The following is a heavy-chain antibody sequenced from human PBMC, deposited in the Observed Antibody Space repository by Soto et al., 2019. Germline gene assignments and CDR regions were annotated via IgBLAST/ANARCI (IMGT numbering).Heavy chain of an antibody. Sequence: QVQLVQSGAEVKKPGSSVKVSCKASGGTFSSYTISWVRQAPGQGLEWMGRIIPILGIAKYAQKFQGRVTITADKSTSTAYMELSSLRSEDTAVYYCARDQQLPYYYYGMDVWGQGTTVTVSS. CDR1: GGTFSSYT. CDR3: ARDQQLPYYYYGMDV. J-gene: IGHJ6*02. D-gene: IGHD6-13*01. CDR2: IIPILGIA. V-gene: IGHV1-69*08.